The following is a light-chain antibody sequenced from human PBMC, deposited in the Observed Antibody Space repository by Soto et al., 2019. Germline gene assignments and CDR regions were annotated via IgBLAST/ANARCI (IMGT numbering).Light chain of an antibody. V-gene: IGLV1-51*02. J-gene: IGLJ3*02. CDR2: ENN. Sequence: QSVLTQPPSVSAAPGQKVTISCSGSNSNIGNSYVSWYQQLPGTAPKLLIYENNKRPSGIPDRFSGSKSGTSATLGITGLQTGDEADYYCGTWDTSLSAEVFGGGTKLTVL. CDR3: GTWDTSLSAEV. CDR1: NSNIGNSY.